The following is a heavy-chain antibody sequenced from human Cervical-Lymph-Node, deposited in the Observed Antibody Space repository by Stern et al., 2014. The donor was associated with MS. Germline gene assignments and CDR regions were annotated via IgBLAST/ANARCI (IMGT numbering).Heavy chain of an antibody. D-gene: IGHD3-22*01. V-gene: IGHV3-30*01. Sequence: VQLVESGGGVVQPGRSLRLSCATSGFTFSSYSMHWVRQAPGKGLEWVTTISFDGREKFYADSVKGRFTISRDSSKNAVFVQMNSLRAEDTAVYYCERGMRYDDSGYYFDNWGRGTLITVSS. J-gene: IGHJ4*02. CDR3: ERGMRYDDSGYYFDN. CDR2: ISFDGREK. CDR1: GFTFSSYS.